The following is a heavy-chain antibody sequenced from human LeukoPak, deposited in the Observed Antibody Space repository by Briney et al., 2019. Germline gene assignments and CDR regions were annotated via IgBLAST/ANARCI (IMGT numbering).Heavy chain of an antibody. CDR2: INPADGT. V-gene: IGHV4-4*02. CDR1: GDFVSGSNC. Sequence: PSGTLSLTCTISGDFVSGSNCGSWVRQTPGKGLEWGGEINPADGTKYNPSRVSRVTISVDTSKNQFSLKLPSVTAADTAVYYCASLTLTYNPLDFWGQGTLVTVSS. CDR3: ASLTLTYNPLDF. J-gene: IGHJ4*02. D-gene: IGHD1-1*01.